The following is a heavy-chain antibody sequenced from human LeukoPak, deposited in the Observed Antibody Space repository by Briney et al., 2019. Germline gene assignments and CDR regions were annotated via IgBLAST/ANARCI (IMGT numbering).Heavy chain of an antibody. CDR1: GGSISSGDYY. CDR3: ARVSVVKGELASYGMDV. J-gene: IGHJ6*02. CDR2: IYYSGST. V-gene: IGHV4-30-4*01. D-gene: IGHD2-2*01. Sequence: SETLSLICTVSGGSISSGDYYWRWIRQPPGKGLEWIGYIYYSGSTYYNPSLKSRVTISVYTSKNQFSLKLSSVTAADTAVYYCARVSVVKGELASYGMDVWGQGTTVTVSS.